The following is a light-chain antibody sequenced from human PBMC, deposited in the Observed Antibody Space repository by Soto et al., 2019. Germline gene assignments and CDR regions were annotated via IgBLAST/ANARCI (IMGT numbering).Light chain of an antibody. Sequence: QSALTQPPSASGSPGQSVTISCTGTSSDVGGYNYVSWYQQHPGKAPKLMIYEVSKRPSGVPDRFSGSKSGNTASLTVSGLQAEDEADYYCQSYDGSLSGPVVFGGGTQLTVL. CDR2: EVS. CDR1: SSDVGGYNY. V-gene: IGLV2-8*01. CDR3: QSYDGSLSGPVV. J-gene: IGLJ2*01.